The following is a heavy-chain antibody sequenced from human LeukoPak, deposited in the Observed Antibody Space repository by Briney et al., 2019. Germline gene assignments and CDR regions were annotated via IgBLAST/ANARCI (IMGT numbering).Heavy chain of an antibody. CDR2: IDGAGGEK. CDR3: ARDGVPAARDL. J-gene: IGHJ3*01. V-gene: IGHV3-7*01. CDR1: GFTFSRHW. D-gene: IGHD2-2*01. Sequence: GGSLRLSCEASGFTFSRHWLTWVRQAPGKGLEWVGNIDGAGGEKHYVDSVKGRFTISRDNAKTSLYLHMNSLRAKDTAVYYCARDGVPAARDLWGQGTMVIVSS.